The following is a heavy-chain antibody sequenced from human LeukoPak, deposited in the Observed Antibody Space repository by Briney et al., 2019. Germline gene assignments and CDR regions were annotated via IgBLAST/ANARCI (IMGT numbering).Heavy chain of an antibody. Sequence: PGGSLRLSCAASGFTFTNYWMSWVRQAPGKGLEWVSGINWNGGSTGYADSVKGRFTISRDNAKNSLYLQMNSLRAEDTAVYYCARWEHYYDSGSYELWGQGTLVTVSS. V-gene: IGHV3-20*04. CDR1: GFTFTNYW. CDR2: INWNGGST. CDR3: ARWEHYYDSGSYEL. J-gene: IGHJ4*02. D-gene: IGHD3-10*01.